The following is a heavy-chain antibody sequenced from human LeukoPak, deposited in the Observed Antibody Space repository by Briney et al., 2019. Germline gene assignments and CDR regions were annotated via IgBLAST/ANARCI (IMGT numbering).Heavy chain of an antibody. Sequence: SETLSLTCAVYGGSFSSYYWSWIRQPPGKGLEWIGYIYYSGSTNYNPSLKSRVTISVDTSKNQFSLKLSSVTAADTAVYYCARAGYSSGWYRGGAFDIWGQGTMVTVSS. D-gene: IGHD6-19*01. CDR2: IYYSGST. CDR3: ARAGYSSGWYRGGAFDI. V-gene: IGHV4-59*01. J-gene: IGHJ3*02. CDR1: GGSFSSYY.